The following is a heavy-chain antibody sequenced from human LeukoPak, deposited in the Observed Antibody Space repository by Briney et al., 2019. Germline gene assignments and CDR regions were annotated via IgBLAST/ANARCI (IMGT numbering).Heavy chain of an antibody. CDR3: ARGSYYYGSGSFMGSDY. CDR2: INAGSGNT. Sequence: ASVTVSCKASGYTFTSYAMHCVRQAPGQRPEWMGWINAGSGNTEYSQKFQDRVTITRDISASTAYMELSSLTSEDTAVYYCARGSYYYGSGSFMGSDYWGQGTLVTVSS. D-gene: IGHD3-10*01. V-gene: IGHV1-3*01. CDR1: GYTFTSYA. J-gene: IGHJ4*02.